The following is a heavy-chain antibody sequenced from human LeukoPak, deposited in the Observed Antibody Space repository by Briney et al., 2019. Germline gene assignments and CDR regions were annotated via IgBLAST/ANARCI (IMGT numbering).Heavy chain of an antibody. CDR2: ISYDGSNK. CDR3: AKDHSGNAGSYYYYAMDV. J-gene: IGHJ6*02. V-gene: IGHV3-30*18. CDR1: GFIFKDYW. Sequence: GGSLRLSCAASGFIFKDYWMIWVRQAPGKGLEWVAIISYDGSNKYYVDSVKGRFTISRDNSKNTLYLQVNSLRAEDTAVYYCAKDHSGNAGSYYYYAMDVWGQGTTVAVSS.